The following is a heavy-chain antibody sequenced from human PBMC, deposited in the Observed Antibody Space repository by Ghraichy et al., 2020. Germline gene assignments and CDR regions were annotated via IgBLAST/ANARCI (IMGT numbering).Heavy chain of an antibody. CDR3: AKFQWASFDY. CDR1: GFTFSTNA. V-gene: IGHV3-23*01. J-gene: IGHJ4*02. CDR2: ISGSGGST. Sequence: GGSLRLSCATSGFTFSTNAMSWVRQAPGKGLEWVSAISGSGGSTYYADSVKGRFTISRDNSQNTLYLQMNSLRAEDTAVYYCAKFQWASFDYWGQGTLVIVTS. D-gene: IGHD1-26*01.